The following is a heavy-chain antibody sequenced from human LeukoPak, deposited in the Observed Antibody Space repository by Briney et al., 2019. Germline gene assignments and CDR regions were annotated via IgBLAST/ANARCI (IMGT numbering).Heavy chain of an antibody. CDR3: ARLNSTHLFDTIYHQLDY. CDR2: ISTYNCRT. D-gene: IGHD2/OR15-2a*01. CDR1: NYTFIRYS. Sequence: ASVKVSCKASNYTFIRYSITWGRQAPGQGLEWMGWISTYNCRTNYAPNFQDRVTMTSDRSTSTAYMELRSLRSDDTAVYYCARLNSTHLFDTIYHQLDYWGQGALVTVSS. J-gene: IGHJ4*02. V-gene: IGHV1-18*01.